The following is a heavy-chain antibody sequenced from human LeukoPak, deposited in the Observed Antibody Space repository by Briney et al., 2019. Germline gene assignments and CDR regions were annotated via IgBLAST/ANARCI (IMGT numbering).Heavy chain of an antibody. V-gene: IGHV4-39*01. CDR3: ARHQGVGGGMQLWSDAFDI. Sequence: PSETLSLTCTVSGDSISSSSYYWGWIRQPPGKGLEWIGSIYSSGSTYYNPSLMSRVTISVDTSKSQFSLTLRSVTAADTAGYYRARHQGVGGGMQLWSDAFDIWGQGTMVTVSS. CDR2: IYSSGST. J-gene: IGHJ3*02. D-gene: IGHD5-18*01. CDR1: GDSISSSSYY.